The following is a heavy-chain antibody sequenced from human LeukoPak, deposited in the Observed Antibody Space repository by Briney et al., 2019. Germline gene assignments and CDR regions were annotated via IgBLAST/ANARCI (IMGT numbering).Heavy chain of an antibody. CDR2: SRNKADSYTT. D-gene: IGHD3-9*01. V-gene: IGHV3-72*01. Sequence: PGGSLRLSCAASGFTISDHYMDWVRQAPGKGLEWVGRSRNKADSYTTYYAASVKGRFTISRDDSKNSLYLQMNSLRAEDTAVYYCAKVRLTNYYYYYGMDVWGQGTTVTVSS. CDR3: AKVRLTNYYYYYGMDV. CDR1: GFTISDHY. J-gene: IGHJ6*02.